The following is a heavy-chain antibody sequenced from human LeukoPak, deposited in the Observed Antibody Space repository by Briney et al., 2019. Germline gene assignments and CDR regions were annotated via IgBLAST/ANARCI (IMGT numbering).Heavy chain of an antibody. CDR3: AKDPPYYYDSSGYGGGAFDI. Sequence: GGSLRLSCAASGFTFSSYTINWVRQAPGKGLEWASAISGSTGNTYYADSVKGRFTISRDNSKNTVYLQMNSLRAEDTAVYYCAKDPPYYYDSSGYGGGAFDIWGQGTMVTVSS. J-gene: IGHJ3*02. CDR1: GFTFSSYT. CDR2: ISGSTGNT. V-gene: IGHV3-23*01. D-gene: IGHD3-22*01.